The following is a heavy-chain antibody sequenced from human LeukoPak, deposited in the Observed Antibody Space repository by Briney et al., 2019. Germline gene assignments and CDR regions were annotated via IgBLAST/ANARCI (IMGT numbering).Heavy chain of an antibody. CDR1: GYTFTSYG. CDR2: ISAYNGNT. D-gene: IGHD3-9*01. Sequence: ASVKVSCKASGYTFTSYGISWVRQAPGQGLEWMGWISAYNGNTNYAQKLQGRVTMTTDTSTSTAYMELRSLRSDDTAVYYCARDSHYDILTAFGYYYGMDVWGQGTTVTVSS. V-gene: IGHV1-18*01. J-gene: IGHJ6*02. CDR3: ARDSHYDILTAFGYYYGMDV.